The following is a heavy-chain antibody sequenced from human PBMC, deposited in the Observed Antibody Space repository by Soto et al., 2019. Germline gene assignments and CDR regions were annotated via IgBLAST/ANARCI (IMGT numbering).Heavy chain of an antibody. CDR3: AHKAAAGILSPYAFDI. V-gene: IGHV2-5*02. CDR2: IYWDDDK. Sequence: QITLKESGPTLVKPTQTLTLTRTFSGFSLSTSGVGVGWIRQPPGKALEWLALIYWDDDKRYSPSLKSRLTITKDTSKNQVVLTMTNMDPVDTATYYCAHKAAAGILSPYAFDIWGQGTMVTVSS. CDR1: GFSLSTSGVG. D-gene: IGHD6-13*01. J-gene: IGHJ3*02.